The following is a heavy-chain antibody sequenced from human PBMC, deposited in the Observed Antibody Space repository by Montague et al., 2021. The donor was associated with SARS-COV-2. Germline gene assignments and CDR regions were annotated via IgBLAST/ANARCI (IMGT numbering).Heavy chain of an antibody. V-gene: IGHV3-21*01. Sequence: SLSLSCAASGFTFSSYSMNWVRQAPGKGLEWVSSISSSSSYIYYADSVKGRFTISRDNAKNSLYLQMNSLRAEDTAVYYCARDLKIAVAGILFPNYYYAMDVWGQGTTVTVSS. CDR1: GFTFSSYS. CDR2: ISSSSSYI. CDR3: ARDLKIAVAGILFPNYYYAMDV. D-gene: IGHD6-19*01. J-gene: IGHJ6*02.